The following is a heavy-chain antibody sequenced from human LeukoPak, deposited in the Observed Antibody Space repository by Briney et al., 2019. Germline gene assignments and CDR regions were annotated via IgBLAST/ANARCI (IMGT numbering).Heavy chain of an antibody. J-gene: IGHJ4*02. CDR3: ARDPGAQIYAGTLANDH. V-gene: IGHV1-2*02. CDR1: GYTFTGYY. D-gene: IGHD6-13*01. CDR2: INPNIGDT. Sequence: ASVKVSCKASGYTFTGYYMHWMRQAPGQRLEWMGWINPNIGDTNYAQKFRGRVTMTRDTSISTVCMELSRLRSDDTAVYYCARDPGAQIYAGTLANDHWGQGTLVTVSS.